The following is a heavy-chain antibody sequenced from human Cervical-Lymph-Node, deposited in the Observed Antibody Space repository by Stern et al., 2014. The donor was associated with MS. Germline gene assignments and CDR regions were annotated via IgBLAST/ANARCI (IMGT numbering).Heavy chain of an antibody. J-gene: IGHJ4*02. CDR3: ARVRGSWNYDY. D-gene: IGHD1-7*01. CDR1: EYSFISYA. V-gene: IGHV1-3*01. Sequence: QVQLGQSGAEVKKPGASVKVSCKASEYSFISYAMHWVRQAPGQRLEWMGWINAGNGNTRYSQKFQGRVTITRDTSASTAYMELSSLRSEDTAVYYCARVRGSWNYDYWGQGTLVTVSS. CDR2: INAGNGNT.